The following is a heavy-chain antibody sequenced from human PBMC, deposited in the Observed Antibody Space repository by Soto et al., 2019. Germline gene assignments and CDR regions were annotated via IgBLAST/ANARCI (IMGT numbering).Heavy chain of an antibody. Sequence: QVQLVQSGAEVKKPGASVKVSCKASGYTFTSYGISWVRQAPGQGLEWMGWISAYNGNTNYAQKLQGRVTMTTDTSTSTAYMELRSLRSDDTAVYYCARDLLYIAAAGLVNNWFDPWGQGTLVTVSS. CDR2: ISAYNGNT. CDR1: GYTFTSYG. J-gene: IGHJ5*02. D-gene: IGHD6-13*01. CDR3: ARDLLYIAAAGLVNNWFDP. V-gene: IGHV1-18*01.